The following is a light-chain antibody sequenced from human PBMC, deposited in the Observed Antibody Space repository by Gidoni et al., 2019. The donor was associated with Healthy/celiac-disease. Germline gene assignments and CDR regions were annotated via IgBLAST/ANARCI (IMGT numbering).Light chain of an antibody. J-gene: IGKJ3*01. CDR3: QQYGSSL. CDR1: QSVSSSY. CDR2: GAS. Sequence: EIVFPQSPGTLSLSPGERATLSCRASQSVSSSYLAWYQQKPGQAPRLLIYGASSRATGIPDRFSGSGSGTDFTLTISRLEPEDFAVYYCQQYGSSLFGPGTKVDIK. V-gene: IGKV3-20*01.